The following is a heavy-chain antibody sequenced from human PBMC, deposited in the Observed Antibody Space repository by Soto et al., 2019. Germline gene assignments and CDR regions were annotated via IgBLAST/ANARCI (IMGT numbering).Heavy chain of an antibody. Sequence: QVQLVESGGGVVQPGRSLRLSCAASGFTFSSYGMHWVRQAPGKGLEWVGVISYDGSNTYYADSVKGRFTISRDNSKNTLYLRMNSLRAEDTAVYYCAKDGNVYSSGWYAPSLDYWGQGTLVTVSS. CDR1: GFTFSSYG. D-gene: IGHD6-19*01. J-gene: IGHJ4*02. V-gene: IGHV3-30*18. CDR2: ISYDGSNT. CDR3: AKDGNVYSSGWYAPSLDY.